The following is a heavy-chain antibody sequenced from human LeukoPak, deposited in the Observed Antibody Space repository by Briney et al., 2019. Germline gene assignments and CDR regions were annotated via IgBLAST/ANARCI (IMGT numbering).Heavy chain of an antibody. Sequence: PGGSLRLSCAASGFTFSSFGMSWVRQAPGKGLEWVSAISSTGGTAYYADSVKGRFTISRDNSKNTLYLQMNSLRAEDTAMYYCAKTATRSIQVWDYWGQGTLVTVSS. V-gene: IGHV3-23*01. CDR3: AKTATRSIQVWDY. J-gene: IGHJ4*02. CDR1: GFTFSSFG. CDR2: ISSTGGTA. D-gene: IGHD6-6*01.